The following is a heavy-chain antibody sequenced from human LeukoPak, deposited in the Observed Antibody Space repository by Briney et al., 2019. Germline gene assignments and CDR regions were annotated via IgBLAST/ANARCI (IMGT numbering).Heavy chain of an antibody. CDR1: GGTFSSYG. Sequence: SVKVSCKASGGTFSSYGISWVRQAPGQGLEWMGRIIPILGIENYAQKFQGRVTITADKSTSTAYMELSSLRSEDTAVYYCARGGESDYWGQGTLVTVSS. J-gene: IGHJ4*02. D-gene: IGHD3-10*01. CDR2: IIPILGIE. CDR3: ARGGESDY. V-gene: IGHV1-69*04.